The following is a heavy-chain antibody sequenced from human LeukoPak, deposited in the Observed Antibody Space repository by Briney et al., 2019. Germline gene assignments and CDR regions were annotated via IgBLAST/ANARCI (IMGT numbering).Heavy chain of an antibody. CDR2: MNPNSGNT. D-gene: IGHD1-1*01. CDR3: ARAKNGKANFDP. CDR1: GYTFTSYD. Sequence: AASVKVSCKASGYTFTSYDINWVRQATGQGLEWMGWMNPNSGNTGYAQKFQGRVTMTRNTSISTAYMELSSLRSDDTAVYYYARAKNGKANFDPWGQGTLVTVSS. J-gene: IGHJ5*02. V-gene: IGHV1-8*01.